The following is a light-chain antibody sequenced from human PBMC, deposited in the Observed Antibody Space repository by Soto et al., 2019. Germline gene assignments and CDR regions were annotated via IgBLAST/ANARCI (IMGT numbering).Light chain of an antibody. J-gene: IGKJ3*01. Sequence: EVVVRQSTGTVSLSPGERTTGSCRVCQSVSSSYLAWYQQKPGQAPILLIYGASTRATGIPDRFSGSGSGTDFTLTISSLQSEDFAVYYCQQYNNWQLTFGPGTKVAIK. CDR1: QSVSSSY. CDR3: QQYNNWQLT. V-gene: IGKV3-20*01. CDR2: GAS.